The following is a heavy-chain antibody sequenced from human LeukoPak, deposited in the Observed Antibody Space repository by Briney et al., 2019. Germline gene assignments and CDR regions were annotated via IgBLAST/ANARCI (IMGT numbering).Heavy chain of an antibody. CDR2: IRQDGSAK. CDR3: ARDGYATGSHDY. V-gene: IGHV3-7*04. Sequence: GGSLRLSCAASGFTFTSYWMTWVRQAPGKGLEWVANIRQDGSAKSYVDSVKGRFTVSRDNAQNSLYLQMNSLRAEDMAVYYCARDGYATGSHDYWGQGTLVTVSS. CDR1: GFTFTSYW. J-gene: IGHJ4*02. D-gene: IGHD3-10*01.